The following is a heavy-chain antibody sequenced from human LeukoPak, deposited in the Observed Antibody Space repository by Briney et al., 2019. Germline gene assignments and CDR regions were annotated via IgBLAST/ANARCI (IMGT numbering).Heavy chain of an antibody. CDR3: ARHYLYDTSGDGTYYFDY. V-gene: IGHV4-38-2*02. CDR1: GYSINSGYH. J-gene: IGHJ4*02. CDR2: IYHSGST. D-gene: IGHD3-22*01. Sequence: SETLSLTCIVSGYSINSGYHWGWIRQPPGQGLEWIGIIYHSGSTYYNPSLKSRVTISIDTSKNQFSLKLSSVTAADTAVYYCARHYLYDTSGDGTYYFDYWGQGTLVTVSS.